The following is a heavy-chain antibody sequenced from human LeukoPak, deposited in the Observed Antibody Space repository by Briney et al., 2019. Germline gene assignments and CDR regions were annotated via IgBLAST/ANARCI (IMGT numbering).Heavy chain of an antibody. V-gene: IGHV3-30-3*01. CDR2: ISYDGSNK. Sequence: GGSLRLSCAASGFTFNSYAINWVRRAPGKGLEWVAFISYDGSNKYYADSVKGRFTISRDNSKNMLYLQMNSLRAEDTAVYYCARSSGPNSITVFGVVTPKFDYWGQGTLVTVSS. J-gene: IGHJ4*02. D-gene: IGHD3-3*01. CDR1: GFTFNSYA. CDR3: ARSSGPNSITVFGVVTPKFDY.